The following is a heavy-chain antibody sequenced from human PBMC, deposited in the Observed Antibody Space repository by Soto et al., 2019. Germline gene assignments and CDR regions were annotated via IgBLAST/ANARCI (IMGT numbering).Heavy chain of an antibody. V-gene: IGHV4-39*01. D-gene: IGHD3-16*01. J-gene: IGHJ3*02. CDR3: AIQIGAFDI. CDR1: GCSISSSSYY. CDR2: IYYSGST. Sequence: QLQLQESGPGLVKPSETLSLTCTVSGCSISSSSYYWGWIRQPPGKGLEWIGSIYYSGSTYYNPSPKSRDTISVDTSKNQFSLTLSSVTAADTAVYYCAIQIGAFDIWGQGTMLTVSS.